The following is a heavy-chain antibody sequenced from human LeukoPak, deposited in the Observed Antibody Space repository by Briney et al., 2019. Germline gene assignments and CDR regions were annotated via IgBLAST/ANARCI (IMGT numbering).Heavy chain of an antibody. J-gene: IGHJ4*02. D-gene: IGHD3-22*01. V-gene: IGHV3-9*01. CDR1: GFTFDDYA. CDR2: ISWNSGSI. CDR3: AKGGSGYYYPYFDY. Sequence: GRSLRLSCAASGFTFDDYAMHWVRQAPGKGLEWVSGISWNSGSIGYADSVKGRFTISRDNAKNSLYLQMNSLRAEDTALYYCAKGGSGYYYPYFDYWGPGTLVTVSS.